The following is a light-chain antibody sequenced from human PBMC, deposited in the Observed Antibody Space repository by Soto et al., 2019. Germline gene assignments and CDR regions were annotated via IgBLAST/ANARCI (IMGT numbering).Light chain of an antibody. V-gene: IGKV1-5*03. CDR1: QSISSW. CDR3: QQYDSFPST. CDR2: KAS. J-gene: IGKJ1*01. Sequence: DIQMTQSPSTLSASVGDRVTITCRASQSISSWLAWYQQKPGKAPKILIYKASSLEGGVPSRFSDSGSGTEFTLTISSLQPDDFATYYCQQYDSFPSTFGQGTKVEIK.